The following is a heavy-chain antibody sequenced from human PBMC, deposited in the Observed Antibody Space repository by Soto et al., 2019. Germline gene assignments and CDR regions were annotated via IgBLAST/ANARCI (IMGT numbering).Heavy chain of an antibody. CDR2: INTYNGNT. CDR1: GYTFTRYG. D-gene: IGHD3-16*01. CDR3: AMVDVYVTPSPQDV. V-gene: IGHV1-18*01. J-gene: IGHJ6*02. Sequence: QVQLVQSGAEVKNPGASVKVSCKAAGYTFTRYGIGWARQAPGQGLEWMGWINTYNGNTNYAQTVEGRVTLTTDTSTSTAYMELRSLRSNDTAIYYCAMVDVYVTPSPQDVWGQWTTVIVSS.